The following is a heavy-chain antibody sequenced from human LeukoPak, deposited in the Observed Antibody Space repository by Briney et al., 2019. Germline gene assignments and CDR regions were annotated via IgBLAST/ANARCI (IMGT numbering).Heavy chain of an antibody. CDR3: ARAATVTAESAFGY. CDR2: ISSSSTYI. D-gene: IGHD4-17*01. Sequence: GGSLRLSCAASGFTFSDYTMNWVRQAPGKGLEWVSSISSSSTYIYYADSVKGRFTISRDNAKNSLYLQVHSLRAEDTAVYYCARAATVTAESAFGYWGQGTLVTVSS. J-gene: IGHJ4*02. CDR1: GFTFSDYT. V-gene: IGHV3-21*01.